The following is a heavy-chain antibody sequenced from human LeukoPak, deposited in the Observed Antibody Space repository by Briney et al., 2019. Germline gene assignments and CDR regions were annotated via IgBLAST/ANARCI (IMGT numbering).Heavy chain of an antibody. J-gene: IGHJ4*02. CDR2: ISSSGRTI. Sequence: GGSLRHSCAGSGFTFSDYYMSWIRQAPGKGLEWVSYISSSGRTIYYADSVKGRLTISRDNAKNSLCLQMNSLRAEDTAVYYCARTDCSSSSCYELDYWGQGTLVTVSS. CDR3: ARTDCSSSSCYELDY. D-gene: IGHD2-2*01. V-gene: IGHV3-11*04. CDR1: GFTFSDYY.